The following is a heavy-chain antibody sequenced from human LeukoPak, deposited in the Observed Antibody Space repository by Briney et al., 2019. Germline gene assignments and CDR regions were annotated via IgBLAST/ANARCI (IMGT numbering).Heavy chain of an antibody. Sequence: ASVKVSCKASGYTFTGYYMHWVRQAPGQGLEWMGWINPNSGGTSYAQKFQGRVTMTRDTSISTAYMELSRLRSDDTAVYYCARHKPYGSGSFDTFDIWGQGTMVTVSS. CDR2: INPNSGGT. J-gene: IGHJ3*02. CDR3: ARHKPYGSGSFDTFDI. CDR1: GYTFTGYY. D-gene: IGHD3-10*01. V-gene: IGHV1-2*02.